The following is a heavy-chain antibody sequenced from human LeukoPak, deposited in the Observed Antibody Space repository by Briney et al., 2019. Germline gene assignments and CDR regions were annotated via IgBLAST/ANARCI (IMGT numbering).Heavy chain of an antibody. V-gene: IGHV3-30*18. D-gene: IGHD1-26*01. J-gene: IGHJ5*02. CDR2: ISYDGSNK. CDR1: GFTFSSYG. CDR3: AKDRFEWELSWFDP. Sequence: GRSLRLSCAASGFTFSSYGMHWVRQAPGKGLEWVAVISYDGSNKYYADSVKSRFTISRDNSKNTLYLQMNSLRAEDTAVYYCAKDRFEWELSWFDPWGQGTLVTVSS.